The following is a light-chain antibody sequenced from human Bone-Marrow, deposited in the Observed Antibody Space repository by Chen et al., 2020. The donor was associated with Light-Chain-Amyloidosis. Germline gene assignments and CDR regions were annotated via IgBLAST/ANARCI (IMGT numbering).Light chain of an antibody. CDR2: DDS. CDR1: NIGSTS. J-gene: IGLJ3*02. Sequence: SYVLTQPDSVSEAPGQTATIACGGNNIGSTSVHWYQQTPGQAPLLVVYDDSDRPSGIPERLSGSNSGNTATLTISRVEAGDEADYYCQVWDRSSDRPVFGGGTKLTVL. CDR3: QVWDRSSDRPV. V-gene: IGLV3-21*02.